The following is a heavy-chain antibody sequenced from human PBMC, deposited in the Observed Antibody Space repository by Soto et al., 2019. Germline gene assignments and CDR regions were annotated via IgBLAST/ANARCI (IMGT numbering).Heavy chain of an antibody. CDR2: INNGNGNT. V-gene: IGHV1-3*04. D-gene: IGHD3-10*01. CDR1: GYTFKSYA. CDR3: ARSVVDLGVFIFDY. Sequence: QVQLVQSGAEVKKPGASVKVSCKASGYTFKSYAMHWVRQAPGQRLEWMGWINNGNGNTKYSQKFQGRVTITRDTSASTAYMELSSLRSEDTAVYFCARSVVDLGVFIFDYWGQGTLVTVSS. J-gene: IGHJ4*02.